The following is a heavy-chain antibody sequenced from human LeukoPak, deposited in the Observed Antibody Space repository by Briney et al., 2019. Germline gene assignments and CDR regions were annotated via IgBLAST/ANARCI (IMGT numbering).Heavy chain of an antibody. D-gene: IGHD1-14*01. V-gene: IGHV4-4*07. CDR3: EREEPDTLMFYSYYYMDV. J-gene: IGHJ6*03. CDR2: MYGSGST. Sequence: PSETLSLTCTVSGASISNYYWSWIRQPAGKGLEWIGRMYGSGSTNYNPSLESRVTLSFDTSNNQFSLRLTSVTAADTAVYYCEREEPDTLMFYSYYYMDVWGKGTTVTVSS. CDR1: GASISNYY.